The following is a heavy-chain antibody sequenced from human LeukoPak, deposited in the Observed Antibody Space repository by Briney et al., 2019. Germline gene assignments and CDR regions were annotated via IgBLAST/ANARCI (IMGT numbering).Heavy chain of an antibody. Sequence: GASVRLSCKAFGYTFTSSYMHWLRQAPGQGPEWMAVISPSGASTTYAQQFQGRVTLTRDMSTSTDYLELSSLRSEDTAVYYCARDNSVRDEAWWFHPWGQGTLVTVSS. CDR1: GYTFTSSY. D-gene: IGHD5-24*01. CDR2: ISPSGAST. V-gene: IGHV1-46*01. J-gene: IGHJ5*02. CDR3: ARDNSVRDEAWWFHP.